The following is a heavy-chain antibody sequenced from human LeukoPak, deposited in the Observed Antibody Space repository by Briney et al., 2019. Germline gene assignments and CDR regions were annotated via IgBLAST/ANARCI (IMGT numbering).Heavy chain of an antibody. J-gene: IGHJ4*02. CDR2: VSGGGIST. V-gene: IGHV3-23*01. D-gene: IGHD4-17*01. CDR1: GFTFSDYA. CDR3: AKTGALRPPDY. Sequence: SGGSLRLSCAASGFTFSDYAVSWVRQAPGKGLEWVSAVSGGGISTYYADPVKGRFTISRDNSKSTVYLQINSLRAEDTAVYYCAKTGALRPPDYWGQGTLVTVSS.